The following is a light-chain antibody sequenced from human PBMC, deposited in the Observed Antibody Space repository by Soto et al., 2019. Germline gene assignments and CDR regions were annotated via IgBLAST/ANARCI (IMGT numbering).Light chain of an antibody. CDR2: DVS. V-gene: IGLV2-14*01. Sequence: QSALTQPASVSGSPGPSITISCTGTSSDVGGYNYVSWYQQHPGKAPKLMIYDVSNRPSGVSNRFSGSKSGNTASLTISGLQAEDEADYYCSSYTSSSTSVVFGVGTKVTVL. J-gene: IGLJ2*01. CDR1: SSDVGGYNY. CDR3: SSYTSSSTSVV.